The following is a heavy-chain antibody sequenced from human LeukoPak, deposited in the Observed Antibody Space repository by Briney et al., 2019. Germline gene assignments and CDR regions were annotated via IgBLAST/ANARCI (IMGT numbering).Heavy chain of an antibody. V-gene: IGHV4-38-2*02. CDR2: IYHSGST. J-gene: IGHJ4*02. D-gene: IGHD6-13*01. Sequence: PSETLSLTCTVSGYSISSGYYWGWIRQPPGKGLERIGSIYHSGSTYYNPSLKSRVTISVDTSKNQFSLKLSSVTAADTAVYYCARGRGSSWYYFDYWGRGTLVTVSS. CDR1: GYSISSGYY. CDR3: ARGRGSSWYYFDY.